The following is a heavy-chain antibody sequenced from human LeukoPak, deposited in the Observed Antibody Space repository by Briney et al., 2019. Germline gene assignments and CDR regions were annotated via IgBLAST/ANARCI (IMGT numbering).Heavy chain of an antibody. J-gene: IGHJ4*02. CDR2: IIPIFGTV. CDR1: GGTFSSYA. CDR3: ARGINTAMALRPVDY. D-gene: IGHD5-18*01. Sequence: ASVKVSCKASGGTFSSYAISWVRQAPGQGLEWMGGIIPIFGTVNYAQKFQGRVTMTRNTSISTAYMELSSLRSEDTAVYYCARGINTAMALRPVDYWGQGTLVTVSS. V-gene: IGHV1-69*05.